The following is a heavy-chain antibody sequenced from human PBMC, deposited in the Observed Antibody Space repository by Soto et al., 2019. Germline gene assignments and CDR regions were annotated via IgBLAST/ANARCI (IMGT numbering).Heavy chain of an antibody. Sequence: QVQLVESGGGVVQPGRSLRLSCAASGFTFSSYGMHWVRQAPGKGLEWVAVISYDGSNKYYADSVKGRFTSSRDNSKNPLYLQMNSLRAEDTAVYYCAKDRDSSGPDPLWYFDYWGQGTLVTVSS. D-gene: IGHD6-19*01. CDR3: AKDRDSSGPDPLWYFDY. V-gene: IGHV3-30*18. CDR1: GFTFSSYG. J-gene: IGHJ4*02. CDR2: ISYDGSNK.